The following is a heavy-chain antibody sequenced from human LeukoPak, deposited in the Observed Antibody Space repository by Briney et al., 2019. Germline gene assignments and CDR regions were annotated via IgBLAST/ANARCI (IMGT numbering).Heavy chain of an antibody. CDR2: ITGGGISA. CDR1: GFPFSIYG. V-gene: IGHV3-23*01. J-gene: IGHJ4*02. CDR3: ARRGEWFGDFDY. Sequence: GGTLRLSCAASGFPFSIYGMSWVRQAPGKRLEWVSSITGGGISAYYADSLKGRFTISRDNSKNTLYLQMNSLRVEDTAVYYCARRGEWFGDFDYWGQGTLVTVSS. D-gene: IGHD3-10*01.